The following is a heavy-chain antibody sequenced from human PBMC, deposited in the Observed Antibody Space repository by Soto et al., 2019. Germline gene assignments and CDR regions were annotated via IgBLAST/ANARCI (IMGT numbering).Heavy chain of an antibody. CDR2: TYYRSKWYN. D-gene: IGHD4-17*01. CDR3: ARDYDYGDFPYYYYYGMDV. CDR1: GDRVSSNSAA. Sequence: SQTLSLTCAISGDRVSSNSAAWNWIRQSPSRGLEWLGRTYYRSKWYNDYAVSVKSRITINPDTSKNQFSLQLNSVTPEDTAVYYCARDYDYGDFPYYYYYGMDVWGQGTTVTVSS. J-gene: IGHJ6*02. V-gene: IGHV6-1*01.